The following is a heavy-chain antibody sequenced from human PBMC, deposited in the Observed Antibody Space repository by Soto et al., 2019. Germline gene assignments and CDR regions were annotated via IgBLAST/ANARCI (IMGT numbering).Heavy chain of an antibody. D-gene: IGHD2-15*01. CDR1: GGTFSSYA. CDR3: ARDRRREIGVYCSGGSCYFNWFDP. J-gene: IGHJ5*02. V-gene: IGHV1-69*13. Sequence: SVKVSCKASGGTFSSYAISWVRQAPGQGLEWMGGIIPIFGTANYAQKFQGRVTITADESTSAAYMELSSLRSEDTAVYYCARDRRREIGVYCSGGSCYFNWFDPWGQGTLVTVSS. CDR2: IIPIFGTA.